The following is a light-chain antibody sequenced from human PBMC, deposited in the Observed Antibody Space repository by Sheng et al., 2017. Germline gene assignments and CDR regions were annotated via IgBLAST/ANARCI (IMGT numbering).Light chain of an antibody. Sequence: DIQMTQSPSSVSASVGDRVTITCRASQGISSWLAWYQQKPGKPPRLLIYKASSLESGVPSRFSGSGSGTEFTLTISSLQPDDFATYYCQQYDNLLFTFGPGTKVDIK. CDR1: QGISSW. J-gene: IGKJ3*01. V-gene: IGKV1-5*03. CDR3: QQYDNLLFT. CDR2: KAS.